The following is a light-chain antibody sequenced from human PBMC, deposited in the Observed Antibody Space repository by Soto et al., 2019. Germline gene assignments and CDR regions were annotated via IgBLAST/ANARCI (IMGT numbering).Light chain of an antibody. CDR1: SSDVGGYNY. V-gene: IGLV2-14*01. CDR2: DVT. Sequence: QSALTQPASVSESPGQSITIPCSGTSSDVGGYNYVAWYQQYPGKAPKLIIYDVTNRPSGVSNRFSGSKSGNTASLTISGLQPEDEADYYCSSYTSSSARVVFGGGTKLTVL. CDR3: SSYTSSSARVV. J-gene: IGLJ2*01.